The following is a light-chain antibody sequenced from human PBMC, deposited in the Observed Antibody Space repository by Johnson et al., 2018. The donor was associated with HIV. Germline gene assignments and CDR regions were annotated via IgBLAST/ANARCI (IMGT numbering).Light chain of an antibody. CDR3: GTCDNSLNTGGG. CDR1: SSNIGNNY. CDR2: ENN. Sequence: QSVLTQPPSVSAAPGQKVTISCSGSSSNIGNNYVSWYQQLPGTAPKLLIYENNKRPSGIPDRFSGSKSDTSATLGITGLQTGDEADYYCGTCDNSLNTGGGFGDGTKVTVL. J-gene: IGLJ1*01. V-gene: IGLV1-51*02.